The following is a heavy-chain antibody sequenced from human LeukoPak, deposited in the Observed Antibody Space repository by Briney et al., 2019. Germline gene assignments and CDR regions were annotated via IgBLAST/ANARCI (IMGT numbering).Heavy chain of an antibody. V-gene: IGHV1-46*01. CDR2: INPSGGST. D-gene: IGHD2-15*01. CDR3: AAVVVVASWFDP. Sequence: ASVKVSCKASGYTFTSYYMHWVRQAPGQGLEWMGIINPSGGSTSYAQKFQGRVTMTRDMSTSTVYMELSSLRSEDTAVYYCAAVVVVASWFDPWGQGTLVTVSS. J-gene: IGHJ5*02. CDR1: GYTFTSYY.